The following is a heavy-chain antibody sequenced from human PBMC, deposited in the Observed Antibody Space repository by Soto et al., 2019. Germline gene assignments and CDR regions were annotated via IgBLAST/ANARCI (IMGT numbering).Heavy chain of an antibody. Sequence: SVKVSCKASGGTFSSYAISWVRQAPGQGLEWMGGIIPIFGTANYAQKFQGRVTITADESTSTAYMELSSLRSEDTAVYYCASRIAAAGTQNYVDYWGQGTLVTVSS. CDR1: GGTFSSYA. CDR3: ASRIAAAGTQNYVDY. CDR2: IIPIFGTA. V-gene: IGHV1-69*13. J-gene: IGHJ4*02. D-gene: IGHD6-13*01.